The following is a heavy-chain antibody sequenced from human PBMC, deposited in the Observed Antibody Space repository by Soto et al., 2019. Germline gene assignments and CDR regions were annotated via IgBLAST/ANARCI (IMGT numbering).Heavy chain of an antibody. CDR2: ISGSVGRT. V-gene: IGHV3-23*01. CDR3: AKDAVKYFYGSGSYATTFYYGMDV. J-gene: IGHJ6*02. CDR1: GFTFSSYA. Sequence: PXESLRLSCAASGFTFSSYAMTWVRQAPGKGLEWVSAISGSVGRTYYADSVKGRFTISRDNSKNTLYLQMNSLRAEDTAVYYCAKDAVKYFYGSGSYATTFYYGMDVWGQGTTVTVSS. D-gene: IGHD3-10*01.